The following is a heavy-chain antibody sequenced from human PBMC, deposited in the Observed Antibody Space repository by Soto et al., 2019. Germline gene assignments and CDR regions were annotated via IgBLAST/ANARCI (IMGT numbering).Heavy chain of an antibody. V-gene: IGHV3-15*01. CDR3: STEGTGVVRFYGMDV. D-gene: IGHD2-8*01. CDR2: IKSKTDGGTT. CDR1: GFTFSNAW. J-gene: IGHJ6*02. Sequence: GGSLRLSCAASGFTFSNAWMSWVRQAPGKGLEWVGRIKSKTDGGTTDYAAPVKGRFTISRDDSKNTLYLQMNSLKTEDTAVYYCSTEGTGVVRFYGMDVWGQGTTVTVSS.